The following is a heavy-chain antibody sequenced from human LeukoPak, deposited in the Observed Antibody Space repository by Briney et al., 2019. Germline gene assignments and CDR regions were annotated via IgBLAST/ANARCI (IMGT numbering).Heavy chain of an antibody. V-gene: IGHV1-2*02. D-gene: IGHD3-9*01. CDR1: GFSFSVYY. J-gene: IGHJ4*02. Sequence: ASVKVSCKTSGFSFSVYYMLWVRQAPGQGLEWVGWINPNTGGTNYAQKFQGRVTMTRDTSSSVAYLELSGLRSDDTAVYYCARSCLNGPYYIDYWGQGTLVTVSS. CDR3: ARSCLNGPYYIDY. CDR2: INPNTGGT.